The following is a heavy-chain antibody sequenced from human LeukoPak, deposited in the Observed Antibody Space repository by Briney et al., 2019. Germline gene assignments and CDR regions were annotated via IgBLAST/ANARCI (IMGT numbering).Heavy chain of an antibody. CDR3: ARGYSDASGRPDY. J-gene: IGHJ4*02. CDR1: GDSIRSNY. Sequence: SETLSLTCTVSGDSIRSNYWSWIRQPPGKGLEWIWHLSYSGGTNYNPSLKSRVTMSVDTSNNRFSLKLSSVTAADTAIYYCARGYSDASGRPDYWGQGTLVTVSS. V-gene: IGHV4-59*08. D-gene: IGHD1-26*01. CDR2: LSYSGGT.